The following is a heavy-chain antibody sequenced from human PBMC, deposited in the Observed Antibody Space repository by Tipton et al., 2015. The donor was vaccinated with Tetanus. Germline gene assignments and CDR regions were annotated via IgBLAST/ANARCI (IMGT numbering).Heavy chain of an antibody. V-gene: IGHV3-7*03. D-gene: IGHD1-26*01. J-gene: IGHJ4*02. CDR2: IKHDETEK. CDR3: TKDRSGPSPY. Sequence: LEWVANIKHDETEKYYVDSVRGRFNISRDNAKRSLYLQMDSLRAEDTAIYFCTKDRSGPSPYWGQGTLVTVSS.